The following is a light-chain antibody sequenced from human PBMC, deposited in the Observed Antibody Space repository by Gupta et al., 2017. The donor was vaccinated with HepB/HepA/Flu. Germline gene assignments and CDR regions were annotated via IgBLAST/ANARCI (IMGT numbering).Light chain of an antibody. CDR2: EVS. CDR3: SSYAGNNNLL. Sequence: QSALTQPPSASGSPGPSVTISCTGTSSDVGGYNYVSWYQQHPGKAPKLMIYEVSKRPSGVPDRFSGSKSGNTASLTVSGLQAEDEADYYCSSYAGNNNLLFGGGTKLTVL. V-gene: IGLV2-8*01. CDR1: SSDVGGYNY. J-gene: IGLJ2*01.